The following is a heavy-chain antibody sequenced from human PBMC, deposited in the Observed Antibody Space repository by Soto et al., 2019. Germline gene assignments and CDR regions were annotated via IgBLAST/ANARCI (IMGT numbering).Heavy chain of an antibody. V-gene: IGHV4-38-2*02. J-gene: IGHJ4*02. Sequence: LSLTCAVSGYSISSGYYWGWFRQPPGKGLEWIGSIYHSGSTYYNPSLKSRVTMSVDASKNQFSLKLSSVTAADTAVYYCAKDQATTVTNYDYWGQGTLVTVSS. CDR3: AKDQATTVTNYDY. CDR2: IYHSGST. D-gene: IGHD4-17*01. CDR1: GYSISSGYY.